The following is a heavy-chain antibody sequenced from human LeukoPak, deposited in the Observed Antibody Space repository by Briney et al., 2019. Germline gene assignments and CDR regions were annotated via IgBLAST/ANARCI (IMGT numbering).Heavy chain of an antibody. Sequence: PGGSLRLSRAASVFTFSDYAMSWVRQAPGKGLDWVSAISGSGGSTYYADSVKGRFTISRGNSKNTLYLQMNSLRAEDTAVYYCAKIPDTSGWYEFDYWGQGTLVTVSS. CDR3: AKIPDTSGWYEFDY. J-gene: IGHJ4*02. D-gene: IGHD6-19*01. CDR2: ISGSGGST. CDR1: VFTFSDYA. V-gene: IGHV3-23*01.